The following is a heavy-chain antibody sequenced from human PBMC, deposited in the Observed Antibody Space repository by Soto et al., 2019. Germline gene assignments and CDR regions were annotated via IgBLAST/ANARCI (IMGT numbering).Heavy chain of an antibody. V-gene: IGHV4-59*01. CDR2: IYYSGST. Sequence: QVQLQESGPGLVKPSETLSLTCTVSGGSTRNYYWSWIRQPPGKGLEWIGYIYYSGSTNYNSFLEGRVIISVDTSKNLFSLKLSSVTAADTAVYYCARSVTPYDTAVWFDPWGQGTLVTVSS. CDR3: ARSVTPYDTAVWFDP. J-gene: IGHJ5*02. CDR1: GGSTRNYY. D-gene: IGHD3-9*01.